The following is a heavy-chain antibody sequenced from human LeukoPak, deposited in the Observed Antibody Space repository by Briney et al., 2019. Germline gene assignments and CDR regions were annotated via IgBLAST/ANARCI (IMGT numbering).Heavy chain of an antibody. Sequence: PGGSLRLSCAASGFTFSSYSTNWVRQAPGKGLEWVSYILFSSRTIYYADSVKGRFTISRDNAKNSLYLQMNTLRAEDTAVYYCARDGGYSYEFDYWGQGTLVAVSS. D-gene: IGHD5-18*01. CDR2: ILFSSRTI. J-gene: IGHJ4*02. V-gene: IGHV3-48*01. CDR1: GFTFSSYS. CDR3: ARDGGYSYEFDY.